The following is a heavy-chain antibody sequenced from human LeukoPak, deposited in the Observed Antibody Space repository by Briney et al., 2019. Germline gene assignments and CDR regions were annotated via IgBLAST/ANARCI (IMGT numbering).Heavy chain of an antibody. J-gene: IGHJ4*02. CDR1: GFTFSDYY. CDR3: ASQAFWSGYFRDY. Sequence: LRLSCAASGFTFSDYYMSWIRQHPGKGLEWIGYIYYSGSTYYNPSLKSRVTISVDTSKNQFSLKLSSVTAADTAVYYCASQAFWSGYFRDYWGQGTLVTVSS. V-gene: IGHV4-30-4*08. CDR2: IYYSGST. D-gene: IGHD3-3*01.